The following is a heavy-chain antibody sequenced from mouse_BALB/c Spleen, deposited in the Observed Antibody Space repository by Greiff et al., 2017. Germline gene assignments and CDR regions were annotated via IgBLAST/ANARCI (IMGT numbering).Heavy chain of an antibody. CDR3: TRGYYGYTHYFDY. CDR2: IRLKSNNYAT. Sequence: EVKLVESGGGLVQPGGSMKLSCVASGFTFSNYWMNWVRQSPEKGLEWVAEIRLKSNNYATHYAESVKGRFTISRDDSKSSVYLQMNNLRAEDTGIYYCTRGYYGYTHYFDYWGQGTTLTVSS. D-gene: IGHD2-2*01. V-gene: IGHV6-6*02. CDR1: GFTFSNYW. J-gene: IGHJ2*01.